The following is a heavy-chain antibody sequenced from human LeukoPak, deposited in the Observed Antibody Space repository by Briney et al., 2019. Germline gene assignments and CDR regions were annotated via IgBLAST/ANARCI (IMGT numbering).Heavy chain of an antibody. V-gene: IGHV1-2*02. CDR3: ATDIVVVVAATPEAFDI. CDR1: GYTFTGYY. J-gene: IGHJ3*02. D-gene: IGHD2-15*01. CDR2: INPNSGGT. Sequence: ASVKVSCKASGYTFTGYYMHWVRQAPGQGLEWMGWINPNSGGTNYAQKFQGRVIMTRDTSISTAYMELSRLRSDDTAVYYCATDIVVVVAATPEAFDIWGQGTMVTVSS.